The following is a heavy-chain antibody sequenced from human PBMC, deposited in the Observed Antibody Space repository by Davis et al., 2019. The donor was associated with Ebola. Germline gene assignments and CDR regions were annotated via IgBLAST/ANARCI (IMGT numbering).Heavy chain of an antibody. CDR3: ARDLDPSDIVVVPAAIILWFDP. J-gene: IGHJ5*02. CDR2: GSGSST. D-gene: IGHD2-2*01. CDR1: GFTFSSYA. V-gene: IGHV3-23*01. Sequence: GGSLRLSCAASGFTFSSYAMNWVRQAPGKGLEWVCGSGSSTHYADSVKGRFTISRDNSKNTLSVQMNSLRAEDTAVYYCARDLDPSDIVVVPAAIILWFDPWGQGTLVTVSS.